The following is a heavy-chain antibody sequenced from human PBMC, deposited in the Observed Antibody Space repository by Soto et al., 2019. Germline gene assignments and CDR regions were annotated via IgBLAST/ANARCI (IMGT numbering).Heavy chain of an antibody. J-gene: IGHJ6*02. CDR3: ARDLWRQQMDPNYGMDV. Sequence: QVPLEQSGAEVKKPGASVKVSCKASGYTFTGYYMHWVRQAPGQGLERMGWINPVSGGTNYAQKFQGYVTMTRDTSISTVYMELSRLRSDDTAVYYCARDLWRQQMDPNYGMDVWGQGTTVTVSS. V-gene: IGHV1-2*04. D-gene: IGHD3-10*01. CDR1: GYTFTGYY. CDR2: INPVSGGT.